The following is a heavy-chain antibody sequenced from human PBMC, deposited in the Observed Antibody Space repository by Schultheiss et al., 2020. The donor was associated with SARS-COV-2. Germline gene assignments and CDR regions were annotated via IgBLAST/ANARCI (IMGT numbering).Heavy chain of an antibody. CDR1: GFTFSSYS. D-gene: IGHD6-19*01. Sequence: GGSLRLSCAASGFTFSSYSMNWVRQAPGKGLEWVSSISSSGSTIYYADSVKGRFTISRDNAKNSLYLQMNSLRAEVTAVYYCARGSDSSGWYGGYYYYYGMDVWGQGTTVTVSS. J-gene: IGHJ6*02. V-gene: IGHV3-21*04. CDR3: ARGSDSSGWYGGYYYYYGMDV. CDR2: ISSSGSTI.